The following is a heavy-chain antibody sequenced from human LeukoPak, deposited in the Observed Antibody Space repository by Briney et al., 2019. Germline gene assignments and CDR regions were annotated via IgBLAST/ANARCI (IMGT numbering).Heavy chain of an antibody. V-gene: IGHV3-21*01. Sequence: GGSLRLSCAASGFTFSSYEMNWVRQAPGKGLEWVSFISTSSSYIYYADSVKGRFNISRDNARNSLYLQMNSLRAEDTAVYYCARDPGTTQTLHDAFDIWGQGTMVTVSS. CDR3: ARDPGTTQTLHDAFDI. CDR2: ISTSSSYI. J-gene: IGHJ3*02. D-gene: IGHD1-7*01. CDR1: GFTFSSYE.